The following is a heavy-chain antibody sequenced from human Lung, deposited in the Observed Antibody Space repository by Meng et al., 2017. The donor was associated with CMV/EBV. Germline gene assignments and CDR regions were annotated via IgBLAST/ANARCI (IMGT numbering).Heavy chain of an antibody. CDR2: IPHRGSS. J-gene: IGHJ1*01. D-gene: IGHD3-10*01. CDR1: GDSITNHNW. Sequence: HGQLREAGPDLVKPSATLSPTCAVSGDSITNHNWWDWVRQPPGKGLEWIGEIPHRGSSAYNPSLKSRVSMSIDKSKNQFSLKLTSVTAADTAVYHCLRRSGGSVWGQGTLVTVSS. V-gene: IGHV4-4*02. CDR3: LRRSGGSV.